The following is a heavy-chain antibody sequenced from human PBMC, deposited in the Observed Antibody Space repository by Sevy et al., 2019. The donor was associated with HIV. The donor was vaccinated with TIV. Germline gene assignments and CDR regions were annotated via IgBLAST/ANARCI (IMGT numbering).Heavy chain of an antibody. CDR3: ARDISSSSDNWFDP. D-gene: IGHD6-6*01. Sequence: SETLSLTCTVSGGSVSSGSYYWSWIRQPPGKGLEWIGYIYYSGSTNYNPSLKSRVTISVDTSKNQFPLKLSSVTAADTAVYYCARDISSSSDNWFDPWGQGTLVTVSS. V-gene: IGHV4-61*01. CDR1: GGSVSSGSYY. CDR2: IYYSGST. J-gene: IGHJ5*02.